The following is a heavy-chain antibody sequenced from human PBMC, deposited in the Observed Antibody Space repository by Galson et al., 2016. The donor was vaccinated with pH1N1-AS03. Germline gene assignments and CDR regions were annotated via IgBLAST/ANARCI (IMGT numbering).Heavy chain of an antibody. Sequence: SLRLSCAASGFTFSIYAMHWVRQAPGKGLEWVSGVGGVDGSLWYAESVKGRFTVSRDNSKGTLDLQMNSLRADGTAVYYCARGSGSPHWFDPWGQGTLSPSPQ. D-gene: IGHD3-3*01. J-gene: IGHJ5*02. V-gene: IGHV3-23*01. CDR2: VGGVDGSL. CDR3: ARGSGSPHWFDP. CDR1: GFTFSIYA.